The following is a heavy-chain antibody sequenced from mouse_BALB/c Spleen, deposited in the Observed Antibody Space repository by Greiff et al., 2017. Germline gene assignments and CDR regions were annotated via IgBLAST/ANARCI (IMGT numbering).Heavy chain of an antibody. D-gene: IGHD2-10*02. CDR1: GFNIKDTY. CDR3: ASLVSSEDAMDY. V-gene: IGHV14-3*02. CDR2: IDPANGNT. J-gene: IGHJ4*01. Sequence: EVKLQESGAELVKPGASVKLSCTASGFNIKDTYMHWVKQRPEQGLEWIGRIDPANGNTKYDPKFQGKATITADTSSNTAYLQLSSLTSEDTAVYYCASLVSSEDAMDYWGQGTSVTVSS.